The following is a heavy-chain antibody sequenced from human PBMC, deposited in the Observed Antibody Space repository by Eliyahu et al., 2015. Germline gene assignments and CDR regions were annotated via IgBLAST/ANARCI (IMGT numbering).Heavy chain of an antibody. CDR3: ARVIKKQLLHPLDY. D-gene: IGHD2-2*01. CDR1: SYA. CDR2: ISYDGSNK. V-gene: IGHV3-30-3*01. Sequence: SYAMHWVRQAPGKGLEWVAVISYDGSNKYYADSVKGRFTISRDNSKNTLYLQMNSLRAEDTAVYYCARVIKKQLLHPLDYWGQGTLVTVSS. J-gene: IGHJ4*02.